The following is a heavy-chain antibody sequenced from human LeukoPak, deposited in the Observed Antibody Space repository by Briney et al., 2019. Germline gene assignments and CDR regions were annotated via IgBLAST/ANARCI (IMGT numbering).Heavy chain of an antibody. CDR2: ISAYNGNT. Sequence: ASVKVSCKASGYTFTSYGISWVRQAPGQGLEWMGWISAYNGNTNYAQKLQGRVTMTRDPSTSTAYAELRSLRSDDTAVYYCARDLAAAGTEFYYYYGMDVWGQGTTVTVSS. V-gene: IGHV1-18*01. D-gene: IGHD6-13*01. CDR1: GYTFTSYG. CDR3: ARDLAAAGTEFYYYYGMDV. J-gene: IGHJ6*02.